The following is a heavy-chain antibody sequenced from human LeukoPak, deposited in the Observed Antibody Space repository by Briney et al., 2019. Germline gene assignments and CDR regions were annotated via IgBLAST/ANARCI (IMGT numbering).Heavy chain of an antibody. Sequence: SQTLSLTCAISGDSVSSDRAAWDWIRQSPSRGLEWLGRTYYRSQWYNDYAVSVKSRITINPDTSKNQFSLQLNSVTPEDTAVYYCARGKWELNYFDYWGQGTLITVSS. V-gene: IGHV6-1*01. J-gene: IGHJ4*02. CDR2: TYYRSQWYN. CDR3: ARGKWELNYFDY. CDR1: GDSVSSDRAA. D-gene: IGHD1-26*01.